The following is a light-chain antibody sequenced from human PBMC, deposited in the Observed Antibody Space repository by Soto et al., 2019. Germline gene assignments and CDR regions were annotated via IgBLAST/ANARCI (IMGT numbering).Light chain of an antibody. CDR1: SSDVGGYNY. J-gene: IGLJ1*01. V-gene: IGLV2-14*01. CDR3: SSYTSSITLLYV. Sequence: QSVLTQPASVSGSPGQSITISCTGTSSDVGGYNYVSWYQQHPGKAPKLMIYDVSNRPSGVSNRFSGSKSGNTASLTIFGLQAEDEADYYCSSYTSSITLLYVFGTGTKVTVL. CDR2: DVS.